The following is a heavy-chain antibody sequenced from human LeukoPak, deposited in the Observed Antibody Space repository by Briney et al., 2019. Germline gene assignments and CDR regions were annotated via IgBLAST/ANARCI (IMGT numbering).Heavy chain of an antibody. D-gene: IGHD3-10*01. J-gene: IGHJ3*02. Sequence: ASVKVSCKASGGTFSSYAISWVRQAPGQGLEWMGWISAYNGNTNYAQKLQGRVTMTTDTSTSTAYMELRSLRSDDTAVYYCARDSLYYYGSGSYPDAFDIWGQGTMVTVSS. CDR3: ARDSLYYYGSGSYPDAFDI. CDR2: ISAYNGNT. V-gene: IGHV1-18*01. CDR1: GGTFSSYA.